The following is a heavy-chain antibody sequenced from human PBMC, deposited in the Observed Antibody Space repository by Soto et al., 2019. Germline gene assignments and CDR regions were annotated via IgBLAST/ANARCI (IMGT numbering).Heavy chain of an antibody. V-gene: IGHV3-30*03. J-gene: IGHJ6*02. CDR2: ISYEGSNT. CDR3: ARVTPGNNLYYFSGMDV. Sequence: QVQLVESGGGVVQPGRSLRLSCAASGFTFSIYGMHWVRQAPGKGLEWVALISYEGSNTYYADSVKGRFTVSRDNSKSTLYLQMNSLRPEDTGVYYCARVTPGNNLYYFSGMDVWGQGTSVTVSS. D-gene: IGHD1-1*01. CDR1: GFTFSIYG.